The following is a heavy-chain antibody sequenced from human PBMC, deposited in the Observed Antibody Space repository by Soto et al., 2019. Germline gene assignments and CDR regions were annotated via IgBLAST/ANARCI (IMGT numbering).Heavy chain of an antibody. V-gene: IGHV1-69*13. D-gene: IGHD3-10*01. J-gene: IGHJ4*01. CDR2: IIIIFGTA. CDR1: RVAITSNS. Sequence: ASAKISCKPSRVAITSNSRCWVQQACGQGIEWMGGIIIIFGTAIYAQKFQGRVTITADDSTGPGYMELRRLRSEDTAIYYCPYGGVVNTLSYFAHWGQGTPVTV. CDR3: PYGGVVNTLSYFAH.